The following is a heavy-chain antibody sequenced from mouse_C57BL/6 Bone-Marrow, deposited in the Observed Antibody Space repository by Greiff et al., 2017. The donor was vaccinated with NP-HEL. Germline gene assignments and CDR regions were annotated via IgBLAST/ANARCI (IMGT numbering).Heavy chain of an antibody. V-gene: IGHV5-16*01. CDR3: ARDGVYYYGSSLYWYFDV. D-gene: IGHD1-1*01. J-gene: IGHJ1*03. CDR2: INYDGSST. CDR1: GFTFSDYY. Sequence: DVKLVESEGGLVQPGSSMKLSCTASGFTFSDYYMAWVRQVPEKGLEWVANINYDGSSTYYLDSLKSRFIISRDNAKNILYLQMSSLKSEDTATYYCARDGVYYYGSSLYWYFDVWGTGTTVTVSS.